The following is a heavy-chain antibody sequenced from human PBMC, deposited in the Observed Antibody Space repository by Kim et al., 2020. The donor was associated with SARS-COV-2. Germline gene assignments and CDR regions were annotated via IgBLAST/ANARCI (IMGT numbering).Heavy chain of an antibody. CDR1: GGSISSGGYY. Sequence: SETLSLTCTVSGGSISSGGYYWSWIRQHPGKGLEWIGYIYYSGSTYYNPSLKSRVTISVDTSKNQFSLKLSSVTAADTAVYYCARAKADIVVVVAATINAFDIWGQGTMATVSS. V-gene: IGHV4-31*03. CDR3: ARAKADIVVVVAATINAFDI. J-gene: IGHJ3*02. D-gene: IGHD2-15*01. CDR2: IYYSGST.